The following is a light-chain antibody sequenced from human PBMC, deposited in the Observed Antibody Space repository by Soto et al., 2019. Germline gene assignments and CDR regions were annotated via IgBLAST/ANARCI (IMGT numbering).Light chain of an antibody. J-gene: IGKJ4*01. V-gene: IGKV3-15*01. CDR1: QSVGTN. CDR2: GAS. Sequence: EIVMTQSPATLSASPGESATLSCRASQSVGTNFAWYQQKPGQAPGLLVSGASTRATGIPARFSGSGSGTAFTRTISSRQSEDFALDYCQLYDKWPRLTCGGGTELDI. CDR3: QLYDKWPRLT.